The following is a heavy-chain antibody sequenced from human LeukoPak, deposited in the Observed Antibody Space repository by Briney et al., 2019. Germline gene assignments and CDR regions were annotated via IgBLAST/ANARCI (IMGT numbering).Heavy chain of an antibody. D-gene: IGHD3-10*01. CDR1: GGSISSYY. CDR3: ARVGELSHYYYYYMDV. CDR2: IYYSGST. V-gene: IGHV4-59*01. Sequence: SETLSLTCTVSGGSISSYYWSWIRQPPGKGLEWIGYIYYSGSTNYNPSLKSRVTISVDTSKNQFSLKLSSVTAADTAVYYCARVGELSHYYYYYMDVWGKGTTVTVSS. J-gene: IGHJ6*03.